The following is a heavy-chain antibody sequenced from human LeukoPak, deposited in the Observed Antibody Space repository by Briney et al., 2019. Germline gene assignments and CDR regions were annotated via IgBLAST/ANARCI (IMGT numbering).Heavy chain of an antibody. J-gene: IGHJ4*02. CDR2: ISYDGSNK. V-gene: IGHV3-30*18. CDR1: GFIFSNYG. CDR3: AKDKEVGYYDSSGYYPPDY. D-gene: IGHD3-22*01. Sequence: GRSLRLSCAASGFIFSNYGMHWVRQAPGKGLEWVAVISYDGSNKYYADSVKGRFTISRDNSKNTLYLQMNSLRAEDTAVYYCAKDKEVGYYDSSGYYPPDYWGQGTLVTVSS.